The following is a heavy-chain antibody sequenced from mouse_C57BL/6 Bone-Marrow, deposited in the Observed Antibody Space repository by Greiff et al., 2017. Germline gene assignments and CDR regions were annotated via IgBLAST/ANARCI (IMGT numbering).Heavy chain of an antibody. CDR2: IWWDDDK. V-gene: IGHV8-8*01. Sequence: QVTLKECGPGILQPSQTLSLTCSFSGFSLSTFGMGVGWIRQPSGKGLEWLAHIWWDDDKYYNPALKSRLTISKDTSKHQVFLKIANVDAADTATYYCARIYYYGSSYGFAYWGQGTLVTVSA. D-gene: IGHD1-1*01. CDR3: ARIYYYGSSYGFAY. CDR1: GFSLSTFGMG. J-gene: IGHJ3*01.